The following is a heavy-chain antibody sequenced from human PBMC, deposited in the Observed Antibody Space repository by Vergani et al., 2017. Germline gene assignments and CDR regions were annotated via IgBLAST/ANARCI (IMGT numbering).Heavy chain of an antibody. Sequence: VHLVESGGGVVQPGRSLRLSCVVSGFTFKNNTMTWVRQAPGKGLEWVSSISSSSAYLHYADSVKGRFTISRDNAKKSLFLQMNNLRADDTAVYYCASRVSANGGLDTWGQGTLVTVSS. CDR1: GFTFKNNT. CDR2: ISSSSAYL. CDR3: ASRVSANGGLDT. J-gene: IGHJ5*02. V-gene: IGHV3-21*01. D-gene: IGHD2-15*01.